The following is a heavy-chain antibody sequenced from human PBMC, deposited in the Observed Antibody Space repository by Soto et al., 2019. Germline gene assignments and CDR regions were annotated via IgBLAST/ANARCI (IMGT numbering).Heavy chain of an antibody. CDR1: GGTFSSYA. V-gene: IGHV1-69*06. J-gene: IGHJ5*01. D-gene: IGHD6-13*01. Sequence: SVTVSCKASGGTFSSYAISWVRQAPGQGLEWMGGIIPIFGTANYAQKFQGRVTITADKSTSTAYMELSSLRSEDTAVYYCAQSRVSGVSPNSGGQGPLATFSS. CDR2: IIPIFGTA. CDR3: AQSRVSGVSPNS.